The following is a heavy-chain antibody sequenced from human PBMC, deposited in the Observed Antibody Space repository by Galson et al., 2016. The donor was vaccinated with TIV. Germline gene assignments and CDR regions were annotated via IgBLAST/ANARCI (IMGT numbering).Heavy chain of an antibody. V-gene: IGHV4-39*07. D-gene: IGHD1-26*01. CDR2: IYYTGST. Sequence: SETLSLTCTVSGDSISSNNYYWGWIRRPPGKGLEWIGSIYYTGSTFYNPSLKSRVTISVDTSKNQFSLSLSSVTAADTAIYYCAWSGWEPSYFQHWGQGTLGIVSS. CDR1: GDSISSNNYY. CDR3: AWSGWEPSYFQH. J-gene: IGHJ1*01.